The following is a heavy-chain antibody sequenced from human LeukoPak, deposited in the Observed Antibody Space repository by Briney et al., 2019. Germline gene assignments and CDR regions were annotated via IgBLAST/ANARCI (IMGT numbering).Heavy chain of an antibody. Sequence: ASVKVSCKASGYTFTSYGISWVRQAPGQGLEWMGWISAYNGNTNYAQKLQGRVTMTTDTSTSTAYMELRSLRYDDTAVYYCARSKGGSSSSPYVGWGQGTLVTVSS. D-gene: IGHD6-13*01. CDR1: GYTFTSYG. CDR2: ISAYNGNT. CDR3: ARSKGGSSSSPYVG. J-gene: IGHJ4*02. V-gene: IGHV1-18*01.